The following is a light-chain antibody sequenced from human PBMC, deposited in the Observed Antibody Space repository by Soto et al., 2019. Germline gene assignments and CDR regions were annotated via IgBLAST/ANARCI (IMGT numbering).Light chain of an antibody. CDR3: SSYAGSTPYV. Sequence: SVLTQPPSASGSPGQSVTISCTGTSSDVGGYNYVSWYQQHPGKAPKLMIYEVSKRPSGVPDRFSGSKSGNTASLTVSGLQAEDEADYYCSSYAGSTPYVFGTGTNVTVL. CDR1: SSDVGGYNY. V-gene: IGLV2-8*01. J-gene: IGLJ1*01. CDR2: EVS.